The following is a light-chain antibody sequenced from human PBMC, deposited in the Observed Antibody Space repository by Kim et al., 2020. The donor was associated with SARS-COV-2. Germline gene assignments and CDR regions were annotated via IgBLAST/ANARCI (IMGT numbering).Light chain of an antibody. CDR1: QSVVHSSSNKNY. CDR3: QQYYSTPYT. Sequence: SATINCKTSQSVVHSSSNKNYLAWYQQKPGQPPKLLFYWASTRESGVPDRFSGAGSGTDFTLTVSSLQAEDVAVYYCQQYYSTPYTFGQGTKVEI. CDR2: WAS. J-gene: IGKJ2*01. V-gene: IGKV4-1*01.